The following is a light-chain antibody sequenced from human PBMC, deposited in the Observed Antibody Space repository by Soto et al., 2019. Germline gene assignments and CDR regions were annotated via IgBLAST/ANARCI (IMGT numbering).Light chain of an antibody. CDR3: CSYAGNSYV. J-gene: IGLJ1*01. Sequence: QSDLTRAGSVSGSPGQSVTISCTGTSGDVGGYNYVSWYQQHPGEAPKLMIYDVSKRPSGVPDRVSGSKSGNTASLTISGLQAEDEADYYCCSYAGNSYVFGTGTKVTVL. CDR2: DVS. CDR1: SGDVGGYNY. V-gene: IGLV2-11*01.